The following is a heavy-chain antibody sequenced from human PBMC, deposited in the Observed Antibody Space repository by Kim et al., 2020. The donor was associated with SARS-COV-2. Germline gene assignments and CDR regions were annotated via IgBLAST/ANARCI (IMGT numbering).Heavy chain of an antibody. Sequence: GGSLRLSCAASGFTFSSYSMNWVRQAPGKGLEWVSSISSSSSYIYYADSVKGRFTISRDNAKNSLYLQMNSLRAEDTAVYYCARGLPLAMVCGMDVWGQGTTVTVSS. CDR1: GFTFSSYS. D-gene: IGHD5-18*01. CDR3: ARGLPLAMVCGMDV. V-gene: IGHV3-21*01. J-gene: IGHJ6*02. CDR2: ISSSSSYI.